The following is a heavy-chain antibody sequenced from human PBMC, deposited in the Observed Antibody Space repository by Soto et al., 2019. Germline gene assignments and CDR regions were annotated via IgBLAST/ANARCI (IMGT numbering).Heavy chain of an antibody. V-gene: IGHV4-34*01. CDR1: GGSLSGYY. CDR3: ARGKLSDYVWGSYRYRFDY. CDR2: INHSGST. J-gene: IGHJ4*02. D-gene: IGHD3-16*02. Sequence: SETLSLTCAVYGGSLSGYYWSWIRQPPGKGLEWIGEINHSGSTNYNPSLKSRVTISVDTSKNQFSLKLSSVTAADTAVYYCARGKLSDYVWGSYRYRFDYWGQGTVVTVSS.